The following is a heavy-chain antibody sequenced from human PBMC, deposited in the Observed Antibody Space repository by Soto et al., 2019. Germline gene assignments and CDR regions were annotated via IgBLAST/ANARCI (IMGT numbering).Heavy chain of an antibody. CDR2: INAGNGNT. D-gene: IGHD2-2*01. J-gene: IGHJ5*02. V-gene: IGHV1-3*01. CDR3: ARYIVVVSAATHLGWVDP. CDR1: GYTFTSYA. Sequence: QVQLVQSGAEVKKPGASVKVSCKASGYTFTSYAMHWVRQAPGQRLEWMGWINAGNGNTKYSQKFQGRVTITRDTSAITAYMELSRLRSEDTAVYYGARYIVVVSAATHLGWVDPWGEGTLVTVSS.